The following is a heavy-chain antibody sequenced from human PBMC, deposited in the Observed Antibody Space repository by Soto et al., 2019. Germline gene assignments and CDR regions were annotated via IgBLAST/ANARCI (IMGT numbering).Heavy chain of an antibody. J-gene: IGHJ4*02. D-gene: IGHD4-4*01. Sequence: PGGSLRLACAASGFTFSSYAMSWVRQAPGKGLEWVSAISGSGGSTYYADSVKGRFTISRDNPKNTLYLQMNSLRAEDTAVYYCAKARCTTSNCYVPDYWAQGTLVTVSS. CDR3: AKARCTTSNCYVPDY. V-gene: IGHV3-23*01. CDR1: GFTFSSYA. CDR2: ISGSGGST.